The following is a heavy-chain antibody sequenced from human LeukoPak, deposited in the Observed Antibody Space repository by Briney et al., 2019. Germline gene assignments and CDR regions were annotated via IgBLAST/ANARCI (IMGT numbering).Heavy chain of an antibody. V-gene: IGHV1-46*01. CDR1: GYTFTTSY. Sequence: ASVKVSCNASGYTFTTSYIHWGRQAPGPGLEWMGVINASGGSTSYARKFQGRDSLTRDTSTSTVYMELSRLRAEDTAVYYCAREQLVGTYYLFFWARGTLVSVSS. D-gene: IGHD6-6*01. CDR2: INASGGST. J-gene: IGHJ4*02. CDR3: AREQLVGTYYLFF.